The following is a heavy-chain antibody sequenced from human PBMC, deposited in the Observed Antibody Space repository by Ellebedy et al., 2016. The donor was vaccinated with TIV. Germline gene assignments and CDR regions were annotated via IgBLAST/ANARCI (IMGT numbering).Heavy chain of an antibody. CDR3: ARDGGGYDHLFDY. CDR1: GFTFSSYG. J-gene: IGHJ4*02. V-gene: IGHV3-33*01. Sequence: PGGSLRLSCAASGFTFSSYGMHWVRQAPGKGLEWVAVIWYDGSNKYYADSVKGRFTISRDNSKNTLYLQMNSLRAEDTAVYYCARDGGGYDHLFDYWGQGTLVTVSS. CDR2: IWYDGSNK. D-gene: IGHD5-12*01.